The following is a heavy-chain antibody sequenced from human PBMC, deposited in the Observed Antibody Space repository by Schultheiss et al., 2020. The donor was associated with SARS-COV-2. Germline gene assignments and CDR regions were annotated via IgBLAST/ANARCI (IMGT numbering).Heavy chain of an antibody. CDR3: ARGYYYDSSGYYFFGAFDI. V-gene: IGHV4-59*08. Sequence: SQTLSLTCTVSGGSISSYYWSWIRQPPGKGLEWIGYIYYSGSTNYNPSLKSRVTISVDTSKNQFSLKLSSVTAADTAVYYCARGYYYDSSGYYFFGAFDIWGQGTMVTVSS. D-gene: IGHD3-22*01. CDR2: IYYSGST. J-gene: IGHJ3*02. CDR1: GGSISSYY.